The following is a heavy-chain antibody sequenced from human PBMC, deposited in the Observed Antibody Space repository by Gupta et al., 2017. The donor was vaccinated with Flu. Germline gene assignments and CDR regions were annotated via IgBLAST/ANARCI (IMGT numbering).Heavy chain of an antibody. D-gene: IGHD3-3*01. J-gene: IGHJ3*02. Sequence: WVRQAPGKGLEWRCLINWYGDRDHCGDVLRGRFTISRDNTRNSLYLEIKSLTPEASALYFCAKEKEWGGDSCSWKSEALDIWGQGTKVTVSS. CDR2: INWYGDRD. V-gene: IGHV3-43*01. CDR3: AKEKEWGGDSCSWKSEALDI.